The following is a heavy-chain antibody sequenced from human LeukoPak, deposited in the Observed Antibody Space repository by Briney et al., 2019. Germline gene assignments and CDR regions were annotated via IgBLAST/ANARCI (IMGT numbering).Heavy chain of an antibody. V-gene: IGHV3-21*06. CDR3: VRGKKPGWDMSYFDY. J-gene: IGHJ4*02. Sequence: GGPLRLSGAASRFNSKTLVMAWGGNLPGRGLGWSSSISTSSGYIFYADSLKGRVTISRDNAKNSLYLQMNSLRAEDTAVYYCVRGKKPGWDMSYFDYWGQGILVTVSS. D-gene: IGHD1-14*01. CDR2: ISTSSGYI. CDR1: RFNSKTLV.